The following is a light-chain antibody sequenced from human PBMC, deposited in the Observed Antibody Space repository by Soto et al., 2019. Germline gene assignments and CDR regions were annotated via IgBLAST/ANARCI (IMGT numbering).Light chain of an antibody. CDR1: QSLLHTNGKKY. Sequence: DIVMTQSPLSLPVTPGEPASISCRSSQSLLHTNGKKYMDWYLQKPGQSPQLLIYLGSNRASGVPDRFSGSGSGTDFSLKISRVEAEDVGVYYCMQALQTPITFGQGTRLEIK. CDR3: MQALQTPIT. J-gene: IGKJ5*01. CDR2: LGS. V-gene: IGKV2-28*01.